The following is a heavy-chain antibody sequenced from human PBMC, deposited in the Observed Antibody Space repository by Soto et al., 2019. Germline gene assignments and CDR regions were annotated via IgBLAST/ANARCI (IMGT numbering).Heavy chain of an antibody. J-gene: IGHJ3*02. D-gene: IGHD6-13*01. Sequence: ASVKVSCKASGGTFSSYAISWVRQAPGQGLEWMGRIIPILGIANYAQKFQGRVTITADKSTSTAYMELSSLRSEDTAVYYCAEPGGYSSSWYDAFDIWGQGTMVTVSS. CDR1: GGTFSSYA. V-gene: IGHV1-69*04. CDR3: AEPGGYSSSWYDAFDI. CDR2: IIPILGIA.